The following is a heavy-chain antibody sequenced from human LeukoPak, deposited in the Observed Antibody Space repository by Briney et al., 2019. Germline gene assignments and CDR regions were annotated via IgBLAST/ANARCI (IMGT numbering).Heavy chain of an antibody. Sequence: PSETLSLTCTVSGGSISSYYWSWIRQPAGKGLEWIGRIYSSVITNYNPSLKSRVTMSVDTSKNQFSLKLTSVTATDTAVYYCVRGTVGVTAPEYWGQGALVIASS. J-gene: IGHJ4*02. CDR2: IYSSVIT. CDR1: GGSISSYY. CDR3: VRGTVGVTAPEY. D-gene: IGHD1-26*01. V-gene: IGHV4-4*07.